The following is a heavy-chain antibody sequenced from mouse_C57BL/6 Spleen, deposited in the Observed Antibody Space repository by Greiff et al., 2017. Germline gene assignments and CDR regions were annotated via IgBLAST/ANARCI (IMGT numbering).Heavy chain of an antibody. Sequence: QVQLQQPGAELVKPGASVQMSCKASGYTFTSYWLTWVKQRPGQGLEWIGDIYPGSGSTNYNEKFKSKATLTVDTSSSTAYMQLSSLTSEDSAVYYCARGIYDGYYWYFDVWGTGTTVTVSS. D-gene: IGHD2-3*01. CDR2: IYPGSGST. CDR1: GYTFTSYW. J-gene: IGHJ1*03. V-gene: IGHV1-55*01. CDR3: ARGIYDGYYWYFDV.